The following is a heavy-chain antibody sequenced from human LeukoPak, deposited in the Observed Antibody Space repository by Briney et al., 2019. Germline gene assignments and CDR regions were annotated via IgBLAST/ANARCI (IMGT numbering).Heavy chain of an antibody. CDR2: IYSGGST. CDR3: AREGIGDDYGDLGVGY. D-gene: IGHD4-17*01. J-gene: IGHJ4*02. Sequence: AGGSLRLSCAASGFTVSSNYMSWVRQAPGKGLEWVSVIYSGGSTYYADSVKGRFTISRDNSKNTLYLQMNSLRAEDTAVYYCAREGIGDDYGDLGVGYWGQGTLVTVSS. V-gene: IGHV3-66*01. CDR1: GFTVSSNY.